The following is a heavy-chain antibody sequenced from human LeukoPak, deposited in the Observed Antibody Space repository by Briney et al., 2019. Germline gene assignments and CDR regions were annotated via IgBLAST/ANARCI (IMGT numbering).Heavy chain of an antibody. D-gene: IGHD1-14*01. Sequence: GGSLRLSCAASAFPFSTYVMSWVRQAPGGGLEWISSISGDGARTYYTNSVKGRLTISRDNPKNTPFLQVNSLRVGDTAVYYCAKGGLTTPLHYWGQGTLVTVSS. V-gene: IGHV3-23*01. CDR1: AFPFSTYV. CDR2: ISGDGART. J-gene: IGHJ4*02. CDR3: AKGGLTTPLHY.